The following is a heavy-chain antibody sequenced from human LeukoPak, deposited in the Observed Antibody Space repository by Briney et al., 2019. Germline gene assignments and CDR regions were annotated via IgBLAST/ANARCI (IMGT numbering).Heavy chain of an antibody. J-gene: IGHJ6*03. D-gene: IGHD6-13*01. V-gene: IGHV3-30*02. CDR2: IRYDGSNK. Sequence: GGSLRPSCAASGFTFSSYGMHWVRQAPGKGLGWVAFIRYDGSNKYYADSVKGRFTISRDNSKNTLYLQMNSLRAEDTAVYYCAKDWVYGSSWHYYYYMDVWGKGTTVTISS. CDR3: AKDWVYGSSWHYYYYMDV. CDR1: GFTFSSYG.